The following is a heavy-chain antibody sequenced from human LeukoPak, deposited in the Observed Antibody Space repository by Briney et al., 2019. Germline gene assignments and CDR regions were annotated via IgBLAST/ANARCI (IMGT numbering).Heavy chain of an antibody. CDR1: GGSISSSSYY. J-gene: IGHJ4*02. V-gene: IGHV4-39*07. CDR2: IYHSGST. Sequence: SETLSLTCTVSGGSISSSSYYWGWIRQPPGKGLEWIGSIYHSGSTYYNPSLKSRVTISVDTSKNQFSLKLSSVTAADTAVYYCARPGGAGDFDYWGQGTLVTVSS. CDR3: ARPGGAGDFDY. D-gene: IGHD3-16*01.